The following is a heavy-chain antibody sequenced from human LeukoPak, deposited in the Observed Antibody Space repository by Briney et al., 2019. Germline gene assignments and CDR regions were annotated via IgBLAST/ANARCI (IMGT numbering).Heavy chain of an antibody. V-gene: IGHV4-4*07. D-gene: IGHD6-13*01. CDR2: IDASGTT. J-gene: IGHJ4*02. CDR1: GGSIRGYH. CDR3: ARDSAAGPSFDY. Sequence: SETLSLTCSVSGGSIRGYHWSWIRQPAGKGLEWIGRIDASGTTYYNPSLKSRVTISVDTSKNQFSLKLSSVTAADTAVYYCARDSAAGPSFDYWGQGTLVTVSS.